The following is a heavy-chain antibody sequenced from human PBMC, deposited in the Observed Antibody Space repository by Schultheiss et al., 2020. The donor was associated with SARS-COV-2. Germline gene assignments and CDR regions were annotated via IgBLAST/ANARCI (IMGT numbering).Heavy chain of an antibody. D-gene: IGHD3-3*01. CDR1: GGSISSYY. CDR2: IYYSGST. V-gene: IGHV4-59*01. CDR3: ARGSKGYDFWSGWPTLFDY. J-gene: IGHJ4*02. Sequence: SETLSLTCTVSGGSISSYYWSWIRQPPGKGLEWIGYIYYSGSTNYNPSLKSRVTISVDTSKNQFSLKLSSVTAADTAVYYCARGSKGYDFWSGWPTLFDYWGQGTLVTGSS.